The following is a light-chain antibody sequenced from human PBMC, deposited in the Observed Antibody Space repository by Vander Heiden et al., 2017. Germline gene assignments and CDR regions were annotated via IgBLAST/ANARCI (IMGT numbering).Light chain of an antibody. CDR2: DAS. CDR3: QQRSNWPPET. CDR1: QSISSY. Sequence: EIVFTQSPATLSFSPGERATLSCRASQSISSYLAWYQQKPGQAPRLLIYDASNRATGTPARFSGSGSGTDFTLTISSLEPEDFVVYYCQQRSNWPPETFGQGTKLEIK. J-gene: IGKJ2*01. V-gene: IGKV3-11*01.